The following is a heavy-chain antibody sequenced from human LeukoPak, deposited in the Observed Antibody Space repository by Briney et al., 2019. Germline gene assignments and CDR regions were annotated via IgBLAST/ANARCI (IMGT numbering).Heavy chain of an antibody. CDR2: INHSGST. J-gene: IGHJ5*02. Sequence: SETLSLTCAVYGGSFSGYYWSWIRQPPGKGLEWLGEINHSGSTNYNPSLKSRVTISVDTSKNQFSLKLSSVTAADTAVYYCARCSGWYFSRNWFDPWGQGTLVTVSS. CDR1: GGSFSGYY. D-gene: IGHD6-19*01. V-gene: IGHV4-34*01. CDR3: ARCSGWYFSRNWFDP.